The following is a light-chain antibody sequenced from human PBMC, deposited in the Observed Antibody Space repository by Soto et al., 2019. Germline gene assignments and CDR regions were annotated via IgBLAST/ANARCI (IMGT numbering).Light chain of an antibody. J-gene: IGKJ5*01. CDR1: QSVSNNY. CDR2: GAS. V-gene: IGKV3-20*01. Sequence: ILLGXSPGXLXXSXXXXXXXXRXXIQSVSNNYLAWYQQKPGQAPRLLIYGASSRAAGIPDRFSGSGSGTDFTLTISRLEPEDFALYYCQQYVVGSTLSFGRGTRLEI. CDR3: QQYVVGSTLS.